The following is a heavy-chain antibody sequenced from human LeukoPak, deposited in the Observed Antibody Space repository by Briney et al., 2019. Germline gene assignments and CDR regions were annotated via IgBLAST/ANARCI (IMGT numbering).Heavy chain of an antibody. CDR1: GFAFSSYS. CDR2: ISSSSSTI. Sequence: PGGSLRLSCAASGFAFSSYSMNWVRQAPGKGLEWVSYISSSSSTIYYADSVKGRFTISRDNAKNSLYLQMNSLRAEDTAVYYCARGPRSYYTKVIDYWGQGTLVTVSS. J-gene: IGHJ4*02. D-gene: IGHD1-26*01. CDR3: ARGPRSYYTKVIDY. V-gene: IGHV3-48*01.